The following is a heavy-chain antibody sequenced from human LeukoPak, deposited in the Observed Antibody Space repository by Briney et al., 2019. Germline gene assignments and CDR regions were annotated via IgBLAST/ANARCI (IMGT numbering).Heavy chain of an antibody. CDR3: ARGHGSYYYYMDV. CDR1: GYTFTDFY. D-gene: IGHD3-10*01. Sequence: ASVKVSCKASGYTFTDFYMLWVRQAPGQGLEWLGWINPNSGGTDYAQKFQGRVTMTRDTSTSTAYMELSRLRSDDTAVYHCARGHGSYYYYMDVWGKGTTVTVSS. CDR2: INPNSGGT. J-gene: IGHJ6*03. V-gene: IGHV1-2*02.